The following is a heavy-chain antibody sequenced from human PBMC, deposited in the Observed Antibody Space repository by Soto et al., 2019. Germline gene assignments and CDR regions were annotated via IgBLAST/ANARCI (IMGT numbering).Heavy chain of an antibody. Sequence: QVQLVQSGAEVKKPGASVKVSCKASGYTFTSYYMHWVRQAPGQGLEWMGIINPSGGSTSYAQKFQGRVTMTRDTSTSTVYMELSSLRSEDTAVYYCARSRAEVCSGGSCYPSYYYGMDVWGQGTTVTVSS. CDR2: INPSGGST. CDR1: GYTFTSYY. J-gene: IGHJ6*02. V-gene: IGHV1-46*01. CDR3: ARSRAEVCSGGSCYPSYYYGMDV. D-gene: IGHD2-15*01.